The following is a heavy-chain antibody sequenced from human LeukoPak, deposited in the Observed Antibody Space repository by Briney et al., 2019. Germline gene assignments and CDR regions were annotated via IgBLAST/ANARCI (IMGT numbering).Heavy chain of an antibody. J-gene: IGHJ4*02. D-gene: IGHD6-19*01. CDR3: AKAAGSSVHY. CDR2: ISGSGDGT. Sequence: GGSLRLSCAASGFIVSSYAMTWVRQAPGKGLEWVSGISGSGDGTYYGDSVKGRFTISRDNSKNTLDLQMNSLRAEDTAVYYCAKAAGSSVHYWGQGTLVTVSS. V-gene: IGHV3-23*01. CDR1: GFIVSSYA.